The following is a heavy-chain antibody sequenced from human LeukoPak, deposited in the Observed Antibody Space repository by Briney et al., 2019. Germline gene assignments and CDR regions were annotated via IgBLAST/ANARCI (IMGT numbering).Heavy chain of an antibody. Sequence: GASVKVSCKASGYPFTSYYINWVRQAPGQGLEWMGWINPNSGGTNYAQKFQGRVTMTRDTSISTAYMELSRLRSDDTAVYYCARAALNILTGYYHVWFDPWGQGTLVTVSS. CDR3: ARAALNILTGYYHVWFDP. V-gene: IGHV1-2*02. CDR2: INPNSGGT. J-gene: IGHJ5*02. CDR1: GYPFTSYY. D-gene: IGHD3-9*01.